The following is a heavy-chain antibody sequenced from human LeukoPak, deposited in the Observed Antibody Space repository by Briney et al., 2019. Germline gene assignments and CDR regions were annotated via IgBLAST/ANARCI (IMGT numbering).Heavy chain of an antibody. CDR3: ANRVTSSGFDH. Sequence: GGSLRLSCTASGFTFSTYAMMWVRQIPGKGLEWVSAITAGSGSALYADSVKGRFTISRDNSKNTLYLQMNSLRAEDTAIYYCANRVTSSGFDHWGQGTLVTVSS. CDR1: GFTFSTYA. D-gene: IGHD2-21*02. V-gene: IGHV3-23*01. CDR2: ITAGSGSA. J-gene: IGHJ4*02.